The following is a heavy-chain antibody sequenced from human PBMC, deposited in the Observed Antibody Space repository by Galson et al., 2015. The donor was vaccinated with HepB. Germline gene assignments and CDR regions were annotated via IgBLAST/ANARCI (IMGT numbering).Heavy chain of an antibody. J-gene: IGHJ6*02. CDR3: ARDRGRSDYGYYYGMDV. D-gene: IGHD4-17*01. V-gene: IGHV3-21*01. Sequence: SLRLSCAASGFTFSYYTIHWVRQAPGKGLEWVSSISGSSTYIYYTDSVWGRFTVSRDNSNGSLYLQMNSLRVEDTAVYYCARDRGRSDYGYYYGMDVWGQGTTVTVSS. CDR1: GFTFSYYT. CDR2: ISGSSTYI.